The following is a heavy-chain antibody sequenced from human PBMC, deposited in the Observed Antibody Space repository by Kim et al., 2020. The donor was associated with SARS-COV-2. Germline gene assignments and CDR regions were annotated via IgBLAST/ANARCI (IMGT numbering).Heavy chain of an antibody. CDR1: GFTSSDYH. V-gene: IGHV3-72*01. J-gene: IGHJ4*02. D-gene: IGHD1-26*01. CDR3: ARDNMGSYDY. CDR2: ITDKVQSYST. Sequence: GGSLRLSCAVSGFTSSDYHLDWVRQAPGKGLEWLGRITDKVQSYSTNYASSVRGRFTISRDDSKNSVYRQMNSLKTEDTAVYYCARDNMGSYDYWGQGT.